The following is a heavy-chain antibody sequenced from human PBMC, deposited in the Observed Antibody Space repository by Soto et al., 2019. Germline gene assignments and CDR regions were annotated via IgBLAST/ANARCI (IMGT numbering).Heavy chain of an antibody. CDR2: ISLSTANI. V-gene: IGHV3-48*01. D-gene: IGHD2-15*01. CDR1: GFSVYNYV. J-gene: IGHJ2*01. CDR3: VRDPWRRKRWTLSVDL. Sequence: EVQLVESGGGLVQPGGSLRLSCAASGFSVYNYVIDCVRQAPGHGMHWVSYISLSTANIHYTDSVRGKFTVSRDNARNSLYLQVNRLRSEDTPLYYSVRDPWRRKRWTLSVDLWGRGTLVTVSA.